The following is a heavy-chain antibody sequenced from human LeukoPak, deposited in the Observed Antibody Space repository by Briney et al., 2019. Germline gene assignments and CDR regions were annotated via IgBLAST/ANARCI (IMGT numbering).Heavy chain of an antibody. CDR3: AKDGEGYSSPARPYYYYYMDV. CDR2: IRYDGSNK. V-gene: IGHV3-30*02. CDR1: GFTFSSYG. D-gene: IGHD6-13*01. J-gene: IGHJ6*03. Sequence: PGGSLRLSCAASGFTFSSYGMHWVRQAPGKGLEWVAFIRYDGSNKYYADSVKGRFTISRDNSKNTLYLQMNSLRAEDTAVYCCAKDGEGYSSPARPYYYYYMDVWGKGTTVTVSS.